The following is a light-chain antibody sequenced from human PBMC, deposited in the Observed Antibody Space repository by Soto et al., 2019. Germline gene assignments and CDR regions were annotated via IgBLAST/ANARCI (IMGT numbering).Light chain of an antibody. J-gene: IGKJ3*01. CDR2: GAS. V-gene: IGKV3-20*01. CDR1: ESVSSSF. Sequence: EIVLTQSPGTLSLSPGERATLSCRASESVSSSFLAWYQQKPGLAPRLLIYGASTRATGIPGRFSGGGSETDFSLTISRLEPEDFAVYFCQQYGSSPFTFGPGTKVDIK. CDR3: QQYGSSPFT.